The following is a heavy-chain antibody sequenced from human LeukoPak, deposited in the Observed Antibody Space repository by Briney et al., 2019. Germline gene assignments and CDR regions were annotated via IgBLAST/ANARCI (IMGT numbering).Heavy chain of an antibody. V-gene: IGHV3-33*01. Sequence: GRSLRLSCAASGFTFSSYGMHWVRQAPGKGLEWVAVIWYDGSNKYYADSVKGRFTISRDNSKNTLYLQMNSLRAEDTAVYYCGRGGLVWFGELLPNWFDPWGQGTLVTVSS. D-gene: IGHD3-10*01. CDR1: GFTFSSYG. CDR2: IWYDGSNK. J-gene: IGHJ5*02. CDR3: GRGGLVWFGELLPNWFDP.